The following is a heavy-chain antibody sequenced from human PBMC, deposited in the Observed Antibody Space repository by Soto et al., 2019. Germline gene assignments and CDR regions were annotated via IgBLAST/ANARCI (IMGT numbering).Heavy chain of an antibody. D-gene: IGHD3-22*01. V-gene: IGHV4-39*01. J-gene: IGHJ4*02. Sequence: PSETLSLSCTVSGGSISSSSYYWGWIRQPPGKGLEWIGSIYYSGSTYYNPSLKSRVTISVDTSKNQFSLKLSSVTAADTAVYYCARHGMDYYDSSGYHYSPYYIHYRGQGTLVTGSS. CDR2: IYYSGST. CDR3: ARHGMDYYDSSGYHYSPYYIHY. CDR1: GGSISSSSYY.